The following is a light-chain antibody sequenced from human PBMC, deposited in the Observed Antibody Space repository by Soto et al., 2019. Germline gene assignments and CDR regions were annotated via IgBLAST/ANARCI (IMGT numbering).Light chain of an antibody. CDR3: QQSYNTPIT. CDR1: QNINRY. J-gene: IGKJ5*01. CDR2: AAS. V-gene: IGKV1-39*01. Sequence: DIQMTQSPSSLSASVGDRVTITCRASQNINRYLNWYQQKPGKAPKFLIYAASSLQSGVPSRFSGSGSGTDFTLTISSLQPEDFATYYCQQSYNTPITFGQGTRLEIK.